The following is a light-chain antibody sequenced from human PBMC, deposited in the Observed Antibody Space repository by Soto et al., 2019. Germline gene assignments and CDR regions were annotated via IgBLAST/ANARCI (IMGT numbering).Light chain of an antibody. CDR3: QQYNNWPRT. V-gene: IGKV3-15*01. CDR2: GAS. CDR1: QSVSSN. Sequence: ETVMTQSPATLSVSPGEGATLSCRASQSVSSNLVWYQHRPGQAPRLLIYGASTRPTGIPARFSGGGSGTEFTLTISSLQSEDFAVYYCQQYNNWPRTFGQGTKVDIK. J-gene: IGKJ1*01.